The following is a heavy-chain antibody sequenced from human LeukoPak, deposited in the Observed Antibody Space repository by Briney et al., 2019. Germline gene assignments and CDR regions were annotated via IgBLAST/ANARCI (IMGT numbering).Heavy chain of an antibody. V-gene: IGHV3-7*01. Sequence: GGSLRLSCTASGFTFSGAWMTWVRQAPGKGLEWVANIREDGTEKNYVDSVKGRFTISRDNAKNSLFLQMSNLKDDDTAIYYCARHVGISFWGQGTLVTVSS. CDR2: IREDGTEK. D-gene: IGHD7-27*01. CDR3: ARHVGISF. J-gene: IGHJ4*02. CDR1: GFTFSGAW.